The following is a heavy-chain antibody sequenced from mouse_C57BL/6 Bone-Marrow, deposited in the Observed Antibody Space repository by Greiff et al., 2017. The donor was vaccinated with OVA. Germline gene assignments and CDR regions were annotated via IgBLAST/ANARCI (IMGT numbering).Heavy chain of an antibody. CDR2: IHPNSGST. V-gene: IGHV1-64*01. Sequence: VQLQQPGAELVKPGASVKLSCKASGYTFTSYWMHWVKQRPGQGLEWIGMIHPNSGSTNYNEKFKSKATLTVDKSSSTAYMQLSSLTSEDSAVYDCDRSYYYGSSYAFDYWGQGTTLTVSS. D-gene: IGHD1-1*01. CDR3: DRSYYYGSSYAFDY. CDR1: GYTFTSYW. J-gene: IGHJ2*01.